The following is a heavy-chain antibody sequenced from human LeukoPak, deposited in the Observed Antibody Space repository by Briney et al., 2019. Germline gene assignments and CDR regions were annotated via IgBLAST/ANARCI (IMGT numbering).Heavy chain of an antibody. CDR2: IYYSGST. V-gene: IGHV4-39*07. CDR1: GGSISSSSYY. Sequence: SETLSLTCTVSGGSISSSSYYWGWIRQPPGKGLEWIGSIYYSGSTYYNPSLKSRVTISVDTSKNQFSLKLSSVTAADTAVYYCARDFSPGYGSGSYGYFDYWGQGTLVTVSS. J-gene: IGHJ4*02. CDR3: ARDFSPGYGSGSYGYFDY. D-gene: IGHD3-10*01.